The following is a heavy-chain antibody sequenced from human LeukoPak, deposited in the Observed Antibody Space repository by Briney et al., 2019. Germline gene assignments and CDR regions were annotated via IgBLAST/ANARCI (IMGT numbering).Heavy chain of an antibody. J-gene: IGHJ4*02. V-gene: IGHV4-61*02. Sequence: PSETLSLTCTVSGDSISSGDYYWSWIRQPPGKGLEWIGRISSSGSTNYNPSLKSRVTISVYTSKNQFSLKLSPVTAEDTAVYFCARGAYCSSINCYGFDYWGQGTQVTASS. CDR3: ARGAYCSSINCYGFDY. CDR1: GDSISSGDYY. CDR2: ISSSGST. D-gene: IGHD2-2*01.